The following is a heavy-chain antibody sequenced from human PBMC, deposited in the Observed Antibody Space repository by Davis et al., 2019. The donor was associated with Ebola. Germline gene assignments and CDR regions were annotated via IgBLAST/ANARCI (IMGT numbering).Heavy chain of an antibody. V-gene: IGHV4-38-2*02. Sequence: PSETLSLTCTVSGYSISSGYYWGWLRQPPGKGLEWIGSIYHSGSTYYNPSLKSRVTISVDTSKNQFSLKLSSVTAADTAVYYCARRGVQLWLLSGSVDYWGQGTLVTVSS. J-gene: IGHJ4*02. CDR3: ARRGVQLWLLSGSVDY. CDR1: GYSISSGYY. D-gene: IGHD5-18*01. CDR2: IYHSGST.